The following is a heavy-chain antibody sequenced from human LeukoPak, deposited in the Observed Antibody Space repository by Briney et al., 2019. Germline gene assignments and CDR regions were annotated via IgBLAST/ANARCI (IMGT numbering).Heavy chain of an antibody. V-gene: IGHV4-4*07. CDR3: ARDGVRRTPGAFDI. CDR1: GGSISSYY. J-gene: IGHJ3*02. CDR2: IYYSGST. Sequence: PSETLSLTCTVSGGSISSYYWSWIRQPAGKGLEGSGGIYYSGSTYYNPSLKSRVTISVDTSKNQFSLKLSSVTAADTAVYYCARDGVRRTPGAFDIWGQGTMVTVSS. D-gene: IGHD3-10*01.